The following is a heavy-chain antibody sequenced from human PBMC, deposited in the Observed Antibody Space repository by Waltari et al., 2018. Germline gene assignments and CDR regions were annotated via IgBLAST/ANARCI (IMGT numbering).Heavy chain of an antibody. J-gene: IGHJ3*02. Sequence: QVTLRESGPALVKPTQTLTLTCTFSGFSLSTSGMCVSWIRQPPGKALEWLALIDWDDDKYYSTSLKTRLTISKDTSKNQVVLTMTNMDPVDTATYYCARIPGDYGVGAFDIWGQGTMVTVSS. CDR2: IDWDDDK. V-gene: IGHV2-70*01. CDR3: ARIPGDYGVGAFDI. D-gene: IGHD4-17*01. CDR1: GFSLSTSGMC.